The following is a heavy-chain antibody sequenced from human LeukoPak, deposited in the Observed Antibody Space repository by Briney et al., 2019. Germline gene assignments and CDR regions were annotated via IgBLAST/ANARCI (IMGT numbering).Heavy chain of an antibody. Sequence: GGCLRLSCVASGFTFNNFAMTWVRQAPGKGPEWVSGISGSGDTTYYADSVKGRFTISRDDSKNILFLHMTSLKAEDTAIYYCARVGDHFHWFLDLWGRGTLVGVSS. CDR1: GFTFNNFA. V-gene: IGHV3-23*01. CDR3: ARVGDHFHWFLDL. J-gene: IGHJ2*01. D-gene: IGHD2-21*01. CDR2: ISGSGDTT.